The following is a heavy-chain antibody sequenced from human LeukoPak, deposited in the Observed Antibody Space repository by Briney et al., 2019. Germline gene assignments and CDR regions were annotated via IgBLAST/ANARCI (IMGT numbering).Heavy chain of an antibody. Sequence: ASVKVSCKASGGTFSSYAISWVRQAPGQGLEWMGRIIPIFSIANYAQKFQGRVTITADKSTSTAYMELSSLRSEDTAVYYCARDSDSSGYYYDYWGQGTLVTVSS. J-gene: IGHJ4*02. V-gene: IGHV1-69*04. CDR3: ARDSDSSGYYYDY. CDR2: IIPIFSIA. D-gene: IGHD3-22*01. CDR1: GGTFSSYA.